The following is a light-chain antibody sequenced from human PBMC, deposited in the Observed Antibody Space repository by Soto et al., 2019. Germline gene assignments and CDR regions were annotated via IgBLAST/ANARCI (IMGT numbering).Light chain of an antibody. CDR1: QSITQY. Sequence: DIQMTQSPSSLSASVGDRVTITCRASQSITQYLNWYQQKPGKAPRLLIYGASTLQSGVSSRFSGSGSGTDFTLTLGSLQPEDFATYYCQQSASAPRTFGQGTKVEIK. CDR3: QQSASAPRT. J-gene: IGKJ1*01. CDR2: GAS. V-gene: IGKV1-39*01.